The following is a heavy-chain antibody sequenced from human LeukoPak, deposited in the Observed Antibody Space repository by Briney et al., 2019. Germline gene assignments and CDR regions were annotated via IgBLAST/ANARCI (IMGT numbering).Heavy chain of an antibody. CDR1: GGSISSYY. CDR2: IYYSGST. V-gene: IGHV4-59*01. D-gene: IGHD4-17*01. J-gene: IGHJ3*02. CDR3: AREVDYGDPAAFDI. Sequence: PSETLSLTCTVSGGSISSYYWSWIRQPPGKGLGWIGYIYYSGSTNYNPSLKSRVTISVDTSKSQSSLKLSSVTAADTAVYYGAREVDYGDPAAFDIWGQGTMVTVSS.